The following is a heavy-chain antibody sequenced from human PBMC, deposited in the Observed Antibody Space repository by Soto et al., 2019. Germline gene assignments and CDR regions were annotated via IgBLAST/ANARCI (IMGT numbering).Heavy chain of an antibody. D-gene: IGHD3-22*01. CDR2: IDPKSGDT. Sequence: ASVKVSCKASGYTFTENQIHWLRRAPGQRLEWMGRIDPKSGDTTFAQTYQGRVTMTRDTSSNTVYMELTRLTSDDTAIYYCASGRYDARGYFDYWGQGTLVTVSS. J-gene: IGHJ4*02. V-gene: IGHV1-2*02. CDR1: GYTFTENQ. CDR3: ASGRYDARGYFDY.